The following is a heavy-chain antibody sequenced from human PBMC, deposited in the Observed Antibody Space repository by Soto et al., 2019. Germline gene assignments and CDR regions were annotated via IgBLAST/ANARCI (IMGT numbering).Heavy chain of an antibody. D-gene: IGHD3-22*01. CDR1: GFTFSSDA. CDR3: ARSRYYYDTSDYLDY. CDR2: ISYHGSDK. J-gene: IGHJ4*02. V-gene: IGHV3-30-3*01. Sequence: ALRLSCAVSGFTFSSDAMHWVRQAPGKGLEWVAVISYHGSDKYYADSVKGRFTISRDNSKSTLYLQMNSLRAEDTAVYYCARSRYYYDTSDYLDYWGQGTLVTVSS.